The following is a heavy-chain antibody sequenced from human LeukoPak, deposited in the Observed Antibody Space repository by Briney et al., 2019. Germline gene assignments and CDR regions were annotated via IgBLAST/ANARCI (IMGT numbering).Heavy chain of an antibody. CDR2: ICYSGST. V-gene: IGHV4-31*03. J-gene: IGHJ4*02. CDR3: ARVSRIVATIYFDY. D-gene: IGHD5-12*01. CDR1: GGSISSGGYY. Sequence: SQTLSLTCTVSGGSISSGGYYWSWIRQHPGKGLEWVGYICYSGSTYYNPSLKSRVTISVDTSKNQFSLKLSSVTAADTAVYYCARVSRIVATIYFDYWGQGTLVTVSS.